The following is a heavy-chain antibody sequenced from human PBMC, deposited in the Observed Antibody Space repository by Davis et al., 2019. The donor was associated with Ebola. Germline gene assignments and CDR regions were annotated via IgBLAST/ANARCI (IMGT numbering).Heavy chain of an antibody. CDR2: INPKSGDT. D-gene: IGHD2/OR15-2a*01. J-gene: IGHJ6*03. CDR3: ARGSKYYYYYYMDV. Sequence: ASVKVSCKASGYTFTNYDVDWVRQATGQGLEWMGWINPKSGDTNYAQKFQGRVTLTRDTSISTAYMELSRLRSDDTAVYYCARGSKYYYYYYMDVWGKGTTVTVSS. CDR1: GYTFTNYD. V-gene: IGHV1-2*02.